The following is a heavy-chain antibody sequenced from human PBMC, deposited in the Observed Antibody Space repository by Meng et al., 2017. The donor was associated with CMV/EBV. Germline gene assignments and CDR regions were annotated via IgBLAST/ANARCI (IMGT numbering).Heavy chain of an antibody. CDR3: ARGGNWFDP. V-gene: IGHV4-34*01. Sequence: QVPLQQWGSGLLKPSETLSLTCAVYGGSVSGYYGSWIRQPPGKGLEWIGEINHSGSTNYNPSLKSRVTISVDTSKNQFSLKLSSVNAADTAVYYCARGGNWFDPWGQGTLVTVSS. CDR2: INHSGST. CDR1: GGSVSGYY. J-gene: IGHJ5*02.